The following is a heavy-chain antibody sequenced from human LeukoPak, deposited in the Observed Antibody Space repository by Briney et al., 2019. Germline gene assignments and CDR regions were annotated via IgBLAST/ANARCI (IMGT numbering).Heavy chain of an antibody. D-gene: IGHD1-26*01. V-gene: IGHV3-48*03. Sequence: PGGSLRLSCAASGFTFSSYEMNWVRQAPGKGLEWVSYISSSGSTIYYADSVKGRFAISRDNAKNSLYLQMNSLRAEDTAVYYCARGVVGATIGYWGQGTLVTVSS. CDR3: ARGVVGATIGY. CDR1: GFTFSSYE. J-gene: IGHJ4*02. CDR2: ISSSGSTI.